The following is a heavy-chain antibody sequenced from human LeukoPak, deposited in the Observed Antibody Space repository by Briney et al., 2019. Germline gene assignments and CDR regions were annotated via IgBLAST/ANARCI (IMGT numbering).Heavy chain of an antibody. J-gene: IGHJ4*02. CDR2: ISRRGNTI. CDR1: GFTFSDYC. D-gene: IGHD4-23*01. CDR3: ARDHYGSNSLDY. V-gene: IGHV3-11*04. Sequence: GGSLRLSCAASGFTFSDYCMSWVRQAPGKGLEWLSYISRRGNTIYYAGSVRGRSTVSRDNAQNSLYLQMNSLRAEDTAVYYCARDHYGSNSLDYWGQGTLVTVSS.